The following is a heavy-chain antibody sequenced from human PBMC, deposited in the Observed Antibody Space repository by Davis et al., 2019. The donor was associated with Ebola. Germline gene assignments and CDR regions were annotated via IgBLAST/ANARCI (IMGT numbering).Heavy chain of an antibody. Sequence: PGGSLRLSCAASGFIFSDYYMNWIRQAPGKGLEWVSYISHSGSTIYYADSVKGRFTISRDNAKNSLYLQMNSLRAEDTAVYYCTTGRLLWFGELLYRNLGGMDVWGQGTTVTVSS. D-gene: IGHD3-10*01. CDR3: TTGRLLWFGELLYRNLGGMDV. V-gene: IGHV3-11*01. CDR1: GFIFSDYY. CDR2: ISHSGSTI. J-gene: IGHJ6*02.